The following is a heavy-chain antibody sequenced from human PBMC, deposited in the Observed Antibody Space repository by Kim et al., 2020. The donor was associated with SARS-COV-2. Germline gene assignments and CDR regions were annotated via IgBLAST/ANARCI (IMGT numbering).Heavy chain of an antibody. J-gene: IGHJ3*01. D-gene: IGHD3-16*01. CDR1: GFTLSAYG. Sequence: GGSLRLSCTASGFTLSAYGMSWVRQAPGEGLEWVSAISGGSGVTYYPASVEGRFIISRDNSKNILFLQMNGLRAEDTAVYYCARDGGWPKDSFNVWGQGTMVTVSS. V-gene: IGHV3-23*01. CDR3: ARDGGWPKDSFNV. CDR2: ISGGSGVT.